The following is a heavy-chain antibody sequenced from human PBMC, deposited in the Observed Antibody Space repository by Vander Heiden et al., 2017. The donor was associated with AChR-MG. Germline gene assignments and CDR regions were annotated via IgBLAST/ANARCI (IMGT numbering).Heavy chain of an antibody. V-gene: IGHV2-5*04. CDR1: GFSLRTNKVG. J-gene: IGHJ4*02. CDR2: IYWDDDT. Sequence: ITLKESGPAVVKPTQTLTLTCTFSGFSLRTNKVGVAWLRQPPGKALEWLAVIYWDDDTRTSPWLRSRLAITKGTSKNQVVLTMTNVGPEDSGTYYCVFTDVRDGYNHFDNWGQGTVVTVSS. D-gene: IGHD5-12*01. CDR3: VFTDVRDGYNHFDN.